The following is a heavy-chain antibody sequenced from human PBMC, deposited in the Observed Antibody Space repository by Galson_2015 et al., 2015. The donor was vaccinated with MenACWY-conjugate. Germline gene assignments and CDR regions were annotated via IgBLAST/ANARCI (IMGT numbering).Heavy chain of an antibody. J-gene: IGHJ4*02. V-gene: IGHV4-4*02. CDR1: GGSISSSNW. Sequence: SETLSLTCAVSGGSISSSNWWSWVRQPPGKGLEWIGEIYHSGSTNYNPSLKSRVSISVDKSKNQFSLKLSSVTAADTAVYYCARRGPGSDVWSGYYSLDYWGQGTLVTVSS. D-gene: IGHD3-3*01. CDR3: ARRGPGSDVWSGYYSLDY. CDR2: IYHSGST.